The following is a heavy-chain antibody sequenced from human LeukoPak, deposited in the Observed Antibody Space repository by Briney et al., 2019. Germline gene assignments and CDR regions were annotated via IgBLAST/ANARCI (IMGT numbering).Heavy chain of an antibody. V-gene: IGHV4-59*01. CDR1: GGSIYSYF. J-gene: IGHJ4*02. CDR2: IDYSGST. Sequence: SETLSLTCSVSGGSIYSYFWSWIRQPPGKGLEWIGYIDYSGSTNYNPALKGRVTFSLDTSKNQVSLKLTSVTAADTAVYYCARDPSYSSSSYWGQGTLVTVSS. D-gene: IGHD6-6*01. CDR3: ARDPSYSSSSY.